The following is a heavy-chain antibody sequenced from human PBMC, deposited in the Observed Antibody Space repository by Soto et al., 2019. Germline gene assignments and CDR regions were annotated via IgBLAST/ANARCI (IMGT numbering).Heavy chain of an antibody. CDR1: GGSISSYY. J-gene: IGHJ6*02. Sequence: QVQLQESGPGLVKPSETLSLTCTVSGGSISSYYWSWIRQPPGKGLEWIGYIYYSGSTNYNPSLKSRVPISVDTSKNQFSLKLSSVTAADTAVYYCARDRPYGSGSYYYYGMDVWGQGTTVTVSS. CDR3: ARDRPYGSGSYYYYGMDV. D-gene: IGHD3-10*01. V-gene: IGHV4-59*01. CDR2: IYYSGST.